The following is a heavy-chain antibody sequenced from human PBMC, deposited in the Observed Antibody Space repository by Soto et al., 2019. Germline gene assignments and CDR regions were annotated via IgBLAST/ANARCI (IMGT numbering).Heavy chain of an antibody. V-gene: IGHV1-2*02. CDR3: ARGGGTILEPVH. CDR1: GYTFTGYF. J-gene: IGHJ4*01. CDR2: INPNRGAT. D-gene: IGHD3-16*01. Sequence: ASVKVSCKASGYTFTGYFMHWVRQAPGQGYESMGSINPNRGATKYAQKFQGRVTLSRDTSICTAYMELGGFRPDDSAVYYCARGGGTILEPVHWGPGTLVTVSS.